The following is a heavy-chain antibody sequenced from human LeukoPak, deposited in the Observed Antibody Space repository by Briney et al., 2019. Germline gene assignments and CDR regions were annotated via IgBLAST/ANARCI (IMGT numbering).Heavy chain of an antibody. Sequence: ASVKVSCKASGYTFTSYDFNWLRQAPGQGLEWMGWISAYNGNTNYAQKLQGRVTMTTDTSTSTAYMELRSLRSDDTAVYYCARGNPESHFDYWGQGTLVTVSS. J-gene: IGHJ4*02. D-gene: IGHD1-14*01. V-gene: IGHV1-18*01. CDR3: ARGNPESHFDY. CDR1: GYTFTSYD. CDR2: ISAYNGNT.